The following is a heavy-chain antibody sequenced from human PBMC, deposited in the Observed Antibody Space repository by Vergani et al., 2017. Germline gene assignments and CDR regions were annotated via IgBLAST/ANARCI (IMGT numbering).Heavy chain of an antibody. CDR3: ARGRYYYDSSGYYSLYFQH. Sequence: QVQLQESGPGLVKPSGTLSLTCAVSGGSISSSNWWSWVRQPPXKGLEWIGEIYHSGSPNYNPSLKSRVTISVDKYKNQFSLKLSSATAADTAVYYCARGRYYYDSSGYYSLYFQHWGQGTLVTVSS. J-gene: IGHJ1*01. CDR2: IYHSGSP. V-gene: IGHV4-4*02. D-gene: IGHD3-22*01. CDR1: GGSISSSNW.